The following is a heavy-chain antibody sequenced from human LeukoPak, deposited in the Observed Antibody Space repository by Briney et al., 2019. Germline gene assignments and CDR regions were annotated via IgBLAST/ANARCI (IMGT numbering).Heavy chain of an antibody. V-gene: IGHV4-34*01. D-gene: IGHD3-10*01. Sequence: ETLSLTCAVYGGSFSGYYWSWIRQPPGKGLEWIGSIYYSGSAYYNPSLKSRVTISVDTSKNQFSLKLTSVTAADTAVYYCARDARVQKWFGEVIMTTTYYFDDWGQGTLVTVSS. CDR1: GGSFSGYY. CDR3: ARDARVQKWFGEVIMTTTYYFDD. CDR2: IYYSGSA. J-gene: IGHJ4*02.